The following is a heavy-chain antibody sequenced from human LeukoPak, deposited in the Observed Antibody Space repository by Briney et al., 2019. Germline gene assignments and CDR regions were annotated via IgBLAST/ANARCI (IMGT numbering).Heavy chain of an antibody. V-gene: IGHV3-53*01. D-gene: IGHD4-17*01. CDR1: GFTVGSSY. Sequence: GGSLRLSCAASGFTVGSSYMNWVRQAPGKGLEWVSVVYSGGNTYYADSVKGRFTISRDNSKNTLYLQMNSLRAEDTAVYYCAKDLVTTGDYYFDYWGQGTLVTVSS. CDR2: VYSGGNT. J-gene: IGHJ4*02. CDR3: AKDLVTTGDYYFDY.